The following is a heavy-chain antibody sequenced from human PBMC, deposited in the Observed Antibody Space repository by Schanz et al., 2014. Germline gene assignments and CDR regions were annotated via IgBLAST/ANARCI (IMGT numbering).Heavy chain of an antibody. J-gene: IGHJ5*02. Sequence: QVQLVQSGAEVKKPGASVKVSCKSSGYTFTDYPIHWVRQAPGQGLEYMGRINPNSGGTNFAQKFQGRVTMTRDTSISTVYMELSRLRSDDTAVYYCAREGTVIRGLSGWFDPWGQGTLVTVPS. V-gene: IGHV1-2*06. CDR3: AREGTVIRGLSGWFDP. D-gene: IGHD3-10*01. CDR1: GYTFTDYP. CDR2: INPNSGGT.